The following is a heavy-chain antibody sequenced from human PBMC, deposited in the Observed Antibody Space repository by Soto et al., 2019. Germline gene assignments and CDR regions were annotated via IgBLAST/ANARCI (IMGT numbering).Heavy chain of an antibody. V-gene: IGHV3-23*01. CDR3: AKGITIFGGNLVDY. CDR1: GFTFSSYA. Sequence: GGSLRLSCAASGFTFSSYAMSWVRQAPGKGLEWVSAISGSGGSTYYADSVKGRFTISRDNSKNTLYLQMNSLRAEDTAVYYCAKGITIFGGNLVDYWGQGTLVTVSS. J-gene: IGHJ4*02. D-gene: IGHD3-3*01. CDR2: ISGSGGST.